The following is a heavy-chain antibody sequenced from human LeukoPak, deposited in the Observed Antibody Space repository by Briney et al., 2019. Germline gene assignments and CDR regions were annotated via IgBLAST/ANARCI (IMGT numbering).Heavy chain of an antibody. Sequence: SETLSLTCTISGGSISSYYWSWIRQPPGKGLEWIGYIYYTGSTNHNPSLKSRVTISVDTSKNQFSLKLSSVTAADTAVYYCARAGIVATIVRKFYFDYWGQGTLVTVSS. J-gene: IGHJ4*02. CDR2: IYYTGST. CDR1: GGSISSYY. D-gene: IGHD5-12*01. V-gene: IGHV4-59*01. CDR3: ARAGIVATIVRKFYFDY.